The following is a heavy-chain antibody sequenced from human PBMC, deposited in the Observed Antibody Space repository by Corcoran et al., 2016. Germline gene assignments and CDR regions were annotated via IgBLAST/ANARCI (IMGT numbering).Heavy chain of an antibody. CDR2: INSDGSST. CDR1: GFTFSSYW. D-gene: IGHD2-2*01. J-gene: IGHJ6*02. Sequence: EVQLVEYGGGLVQPGGSLRLSCAASGFTFSSYWMHWVRQAPGKGLVWVSRINSDGSSTSYADSVKGRFTISRDNAKNTLYLQMNSLRAEDTSVDYGARYLYWSSTSCHYYYYGMDVWGQGTTVTVSS. CDR3: ARYLYWSSTSCHYYYYGMDV. V-gene: IGHV3-74*01.